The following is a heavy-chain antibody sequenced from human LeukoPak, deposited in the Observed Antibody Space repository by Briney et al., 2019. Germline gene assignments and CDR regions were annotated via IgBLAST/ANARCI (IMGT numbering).Heavy chain of an antibody. CDR1: GGSFSGYY. J-gene: IGHJ4*02. CDR3: ARQMTYYYGSDPTDFDY. V-gene: IGHV4-34*01. Sequence: SETLSLTCAVYGGSFSGYYWSWIRQPPGKGLEWIGEINHSGSTNYNPSLKSRVTISVDTSKNQFSLKLSSVTAADTAVYYCARQMTYYYGSDPTDFDYWGQGTLVTVSS. CDR2: INHSGST. D-gene: IGHD3-10*01.